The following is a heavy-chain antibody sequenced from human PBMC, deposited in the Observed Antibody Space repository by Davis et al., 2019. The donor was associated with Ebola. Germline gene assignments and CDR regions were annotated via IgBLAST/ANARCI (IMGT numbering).Heavy chain of an antibody. CDR2: ISTSSSPI. V-gene: IGHV3-48*02. D-gene: IGHD6-6*01. CDR3: ARDQGAIAARPSAFDM. CDR1: AFSLSSYS. J-gene: IGHJ3*02. Sequence: PGGSLRLSCASSAFSLSSYSMNWVRQAPGKGLEWVSYISTSSSPIYYADSVKGRFTISRDNAKNSLYLQMNSLRDEDPAVYYCARDQGAIAARPSAFDMWGQGTMVTVSS.